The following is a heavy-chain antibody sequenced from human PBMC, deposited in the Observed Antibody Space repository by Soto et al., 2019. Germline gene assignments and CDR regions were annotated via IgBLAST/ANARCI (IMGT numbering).Heavy chain of an antibody. CDR3: ARDGGRHSGGIDY. J-gene: IGHJ4*02. V-gene: IGHV1-69*01. CDR2: IIPIFGTA. CDR1: GGTFSSYS. Sequence: QVQLVQSGAEVKKPGSSVKVSCKASGGTFSSYSINWVRQAPGQGLEWMGEIIPIFGTANYAQKFQGRVTITADESTSTAYMELGSLRSEDTDVYYCARDGGRHSGGIDYWGQGTLVTVSS. D-gene: IGHD1-26*01.